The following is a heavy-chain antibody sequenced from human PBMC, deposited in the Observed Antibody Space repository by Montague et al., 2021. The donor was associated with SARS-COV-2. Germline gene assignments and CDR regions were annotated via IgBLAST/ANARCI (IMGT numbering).Heavy chain of an antibody. CDR3: ARESDTAPYAYGMDV. V-gene: IGHV3-21*06. D-gene: IGHD2-21*01. Sequence: SLRLSCAASGFTFSGYTMNWVRQAPGKGLEWVSFISSRDSSIYYADSVKGRFTISTSNAKNLLYLQMNSLRAEDTAIYYCARESDTAPYAYGMDVWGQGTTVTVSS. CDR2: ISSRDSSI. CDR1: GFTFSGYT. J-gene: IGHJ6*02.